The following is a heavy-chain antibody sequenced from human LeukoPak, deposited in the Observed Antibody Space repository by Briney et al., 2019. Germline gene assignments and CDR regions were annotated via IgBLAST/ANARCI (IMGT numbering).Heavy chain of an antibody. CDR1: GYSFTSYW. CDR2: IYPGDSDT. V-gene: IGHV5-51*01. J-gene: IGHJ6*02. Sequence: GESLKISCKGSGYSFTSYWIGWVRQMPGKGLEWMGIIYPGDSDTRYSPSFQGQVTISADKSISTAYLQWSSLKASDTAMYYCARLSFGTMIVVVIDSYYYYGMGVWGQGTTVTVSS. CDR3: ARLSFGTMIVVVIDSYYYYGMGV. D-gene: IGHD3-22*01.